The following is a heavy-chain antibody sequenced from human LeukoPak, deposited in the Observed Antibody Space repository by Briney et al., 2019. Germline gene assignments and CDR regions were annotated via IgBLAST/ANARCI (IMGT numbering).Heavy chain of an antibody. J-gene: IGHJ4*02. CDR3: ASPTMSRGVISD. CDR1: GYTFISFY. CDR2: INPNTGAT. D-gene: IGHD3-10*01. V-gene: IGHV1-2*02. Sequence: ASVKVSCKACGYTFISFYIHWVRQAPGQGLEWMGWINPNTGATNYAQKFQGRVTMTRDTSISTAYMKVSSLRSDDTAVYYCASPTMSRGVISDWGQGTLVTVSS.